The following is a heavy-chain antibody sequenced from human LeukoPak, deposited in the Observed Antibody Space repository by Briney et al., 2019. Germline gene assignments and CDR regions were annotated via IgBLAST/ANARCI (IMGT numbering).Heavy chain of an antibody. J-gene: IGHJ5*02. V-gene: IGHV3-64*01. CDR1: GFTFSSYA. CDR2: ISSNGGST. Sequence: QPGGSLRLSCAASGFTFSSYAMHWVRQAPGKGLEYVSAISSNGGSTYYANSVKGRFTISRDNSKNTLYLQMNSLRAEDTAVYYYARGAVGATLWFDPWGQGTLVTVSS. D-gene: IGHD1-26*01. CDR3: ARGAVGATLWFDP.